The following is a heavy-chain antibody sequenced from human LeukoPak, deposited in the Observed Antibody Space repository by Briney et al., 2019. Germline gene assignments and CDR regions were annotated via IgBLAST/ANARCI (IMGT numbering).Heavy chain of an antibody. D-gene: IGHD6-13*01. CDR1: GFSLSTSGVG. CDR3: AQGKRAAAGRNYFDY. V-gene: IGHV2-5*01. CDR2: IYWNDDK. J-gene: IGHJ4*02. Sequence: SGPTLVNPTPTLTLTCTFSGFSLSTSGVGVGWIRQPSGKALEWLALIYWNDDKRYSPSLKGRLTITKDTSKNQVVLTMTNMDPVDTATHYCAQGKRAAAGRNYFDYWGQGSLLTVSS.